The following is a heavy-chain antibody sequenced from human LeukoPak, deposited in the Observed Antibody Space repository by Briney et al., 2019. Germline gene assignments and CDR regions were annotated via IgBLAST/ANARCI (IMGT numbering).Heavy chain of an antibody. V-gene: IGHV4-59*08. CDR3: ARRIYGDPSYYFDY. CDR1: GGSISSYY. Sequence: SETLSLTCTVSGGSISSYYWSWIRQPPGKGLEWIGYIYYSGSTKYKPSLKSRVTISVDTSKNQFSLKLSSVTAADTAVYYCARRIYGDPSYYFDYWGQGTLVTVSS. CDR2: IYYSGST. J-gene: IGHJ4*02. D-gene: IGHD4-17*01.